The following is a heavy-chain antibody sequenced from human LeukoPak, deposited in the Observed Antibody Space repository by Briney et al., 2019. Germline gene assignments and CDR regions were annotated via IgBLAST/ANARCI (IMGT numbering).Heavy chain of an antibody. J-gene: IGHJ4*02. V-gene: IGHV3-7*01. CDR3: AKDSYSKGDF. CDR1: GFPFSFHW. D-gene: IGHD6-13*01. CDR2: IKNDGAVK. Sequence: GGPLTLPCAPSGFPFSFHWMTWLPQAPGKGLEWVANIKNDGAVKNYVDAVKGRFTISRDNAKNSLYLQMNSLRAEDTAVYYCAKDSYSKGDFWGQGVLVTVSS.